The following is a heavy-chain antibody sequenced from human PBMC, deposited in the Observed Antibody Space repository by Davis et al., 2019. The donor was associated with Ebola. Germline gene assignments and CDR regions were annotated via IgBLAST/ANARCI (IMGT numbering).Heavy chain of an antibody. CDR1: GGTFIAYA. CDR2: IIPIFGTT. D-gene: IGHD1-7*01. J-gene: IGHJ5*01. Sequence: SVKVSCKASGGTFIAYAVSWIRRAPGQGLEWMGSIIPIFGTTIYAQMFQGRLTISADESTTTVYMELTSLRSDDTAVYYCARDLVSNWNYHWFDPWGQGTQVTVSS. V-gene: IGHV1-69*13. CDR3: ARDLVSNWNYHWFDP.